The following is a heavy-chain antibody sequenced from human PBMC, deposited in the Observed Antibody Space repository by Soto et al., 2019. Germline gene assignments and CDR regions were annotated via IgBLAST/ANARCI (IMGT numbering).Heavy chain of an antibody. CDR1: GFTFSSYW. V-gene: IGHV3-7*03. Sequence: GGSLRLSCAASGFTFSSYWMSWVRQAPGKGLEWVAKIKQDGSEKYYVDSVKGRFTISRDNAKNSLYLQMNSLRAEDTAVYYCARDHDYVWGSYRYPYFDYWGQGTLVTVSS. J-gene: IGHJ4*02. CDR2: IKQDGSEK. D-gene: IGHD3-16*02. CDR3: ARDHDYVWGSYRYPYFDY.